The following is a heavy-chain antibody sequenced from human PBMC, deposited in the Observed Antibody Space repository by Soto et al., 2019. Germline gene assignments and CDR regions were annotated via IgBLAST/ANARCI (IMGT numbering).Heavy chain of an antibody. CDR2: ISAYNGKT. D-gene: IGHD6-19*01. J-gene: IGHJ4*02. CDR1: GYTFTDCG. Sequence: GASVKVSCKASGYTFTDCGIIWVRQAPGQGLEWMGWISAYNGKTNYAQNLQGRVTMTTDTSTSTAYMELRSLRSDDTAVYYCARVLGQWLVSYYFDYWGQGTLVTVSS. CDR3: ARVLGQWLVSYYFDY. V-gene: IGHV1-18*01.